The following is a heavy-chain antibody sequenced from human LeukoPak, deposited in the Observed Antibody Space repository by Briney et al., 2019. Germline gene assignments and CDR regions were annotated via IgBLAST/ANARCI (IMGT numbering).Heavy chain of an antibody. V-gene: IGHV1-2*02. CDR3: AREGSSSSFDY. D-gene: IGHD6-6*01. CDR2: INPNSGGT. J-gene: IGHJ4*02. Sequence: GASVKVSCKASGYTFTGYYMHWVRQAPGQGLEWMGWINPNSGGTNCAQKFQGRVTMTRDTSISTAYMELSRLRSDDTAVYYCAREGSSSSFDYWGQGTLVTVSS. CDR1: GYTFTGYY.